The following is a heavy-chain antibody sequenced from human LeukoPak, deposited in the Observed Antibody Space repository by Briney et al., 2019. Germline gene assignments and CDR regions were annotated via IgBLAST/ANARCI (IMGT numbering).Heavy chain of an antibody. V-gene: IGHV1-69*13. CDR3: ARAPAGADYYYYYGMDV. J-gene: IGHJ6*02. D-gene: IGHD2-2*01. CDR1: GGTFSSYA. CDR2: IIPIFGTA. Sequence: SVKVSCTASGGTFSSYAISWVRQAPGQGLEWMGGIIPIFGTANYAQKFQGRVTITADESTSTAYMELSSLRSEDTAVYYCARAPAGADYYYYYGMDVWGQGTTVTVSS.